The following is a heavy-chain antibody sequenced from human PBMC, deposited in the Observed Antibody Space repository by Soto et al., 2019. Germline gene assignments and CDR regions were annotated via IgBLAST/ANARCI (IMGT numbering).Heavy chain of an antibody. V-gene: IGHV1-69*13. CDR1: GGTFSSYA. CDR2: IIPIFGTA. J-gene: IGHJ4*02. CDR3: ARAVRVRGVIGLDY. D-gene: IGHD3-10*01. Sequence: ASVKVSCKASGGTFSSYAISWVRQAPGQGLEWMGGIIPIFGTANYAQKFQGRVTITADESTSTAYMELSSLRSEDTAVYYCARAVRVRGVIGLDYWGQGTLVTVSS.